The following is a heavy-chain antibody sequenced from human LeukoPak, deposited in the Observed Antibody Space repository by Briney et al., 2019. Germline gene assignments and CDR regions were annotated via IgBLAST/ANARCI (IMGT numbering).Heavy chain of an antibody. J-gene: IGHJ5*02. D-gene: IGHD3-10*01. Sequence: SETLSLTCAVYGGSFSGYFWSWIRQPPGKGLEWIGDINHSGSTNYNPSLKSRVTISVDTSKNQFSLKLSSVTAADTAVYYFARGTLSDKFRLMVRGVRYHWFDPWGQGTLVTVSS. CDR3: ARGTLSDKFRLMVRGVRYHWFDP. CDR1: GGSFSGYF. V-gene: IGHV4-34*01. CDR2: INHSGST.